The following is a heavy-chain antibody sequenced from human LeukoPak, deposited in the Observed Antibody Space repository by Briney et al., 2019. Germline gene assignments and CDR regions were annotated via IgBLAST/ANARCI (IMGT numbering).Heavy chain of an antibody. CDR2: IIPIFGIA. Sequence: ASVKVSCKASGGTFSSYAISWVRQAPGQGLEWMGGIIPIFGIANYAQKFQGRVTITTDESTSTAYMELSSLRSEDTAVYYCARVGDNWNYVGRPYYFDYWGQGTLVTVSS. J-gene: IGHJ4*02. D-gene: IGHD1-7*01. CDR1: GGTFSSYA. CDR3: ARVGDNWNYVGRPYYFDY. V-gene: IGHV1-69*05.